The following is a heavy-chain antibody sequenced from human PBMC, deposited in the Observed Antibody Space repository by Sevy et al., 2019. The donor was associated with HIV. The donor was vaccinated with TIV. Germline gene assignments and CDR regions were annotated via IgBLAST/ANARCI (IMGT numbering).Heavy chain of an antibody. CDR1: GYMFTDFY. J-gene: IGHJ6*02. D-gene: IGHD3-3*01. Sequence: ASVKVSCKSTGYMFTDFYINWVRLAPGQGLEWVGWINPDNGDTDYGQKFQGRVTMTRDTSLSSAYMELSSLRSDDTAMYYCARNLAIFGVQNGLDVWGQGTSVTVSS. CDR2: INPDNGDT. V-gene: IGHV1-2*02. CDR3: ARNLAIFGVQNGLDV.